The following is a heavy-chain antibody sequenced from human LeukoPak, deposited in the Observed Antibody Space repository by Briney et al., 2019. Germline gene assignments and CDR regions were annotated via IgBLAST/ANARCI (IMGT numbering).Heavy chain of an antibody. CDR1: GFTFSSYV. CDR2: LSGSGGIT. Sequence: GGSLRLSCAASGFTFSSYVMSWVRQAPGKGLEWVSTLSGSGGITYYADTVKGRFTISIDNPKNTLSLQINTPRAEDTAVYYCTKGSAYADFWGQRTLVTASS. J-gene: IGHJ4*02. V-gene: IGHV3-23*01. D-gene: IGHD3-3*01. CDR3: TKGSAYADF.